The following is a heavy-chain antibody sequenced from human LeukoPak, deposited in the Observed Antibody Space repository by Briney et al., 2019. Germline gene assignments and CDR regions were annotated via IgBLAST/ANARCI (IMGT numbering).Heavy chain of an antibody. D-gene: IGHD3-10*01. J-gene: IGHJ4*02. V-gene: IGHV3-74*01. CDR3: AREGRYYYGSGSYYNPFDY. Sequence: GGSLRLSCAASGFTFSNYMMHWVRQAPGKGLVWVSRIKSDGITITYADPVKGRFTISRDNSKNTLYLQMNSLRAEDTAVYYCAREGRYYYGSGSYYNPFDYWGQGTLVTVSS. CDR1: GFTFSNYM. CDR2: IKSDGITI.